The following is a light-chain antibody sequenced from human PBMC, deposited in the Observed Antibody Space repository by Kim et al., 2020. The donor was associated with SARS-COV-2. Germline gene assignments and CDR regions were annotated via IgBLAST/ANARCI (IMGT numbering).Light chain of an antibody. CDR2: DAS. CDR1: QSVSSY. Sequence: LSPGERATLSCRASQSVSSYLNWYQLKPGQAPRLLIYDASNRATGIPARFSGSGSGTDFALTISSLEPEDFAVYYCQQRSNWPITFGQGTRLEIK. V-gene: IGKV3-11*01. CDR3: QQRSNWPIT. J-gene: IGKJ5*01.